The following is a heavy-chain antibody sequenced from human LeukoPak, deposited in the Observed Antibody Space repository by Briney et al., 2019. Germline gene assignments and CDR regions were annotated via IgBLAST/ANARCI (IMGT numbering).Heavy chain of an antibody. CDR1: GYTLTELS. CDR2: FDPEDGET. Sequence: ASVKVSCKVSGYTLTELSMHWVRQAPGKGLEWMGGFDPEDGETIYAQKFQGRVTMTEDTSTDTAYMELSSLRSEDTAVYYCATGVFRDGYKIRNDYWGQGTLVIVSS. D-gene: IGHD5-24*01. J-gene: IGHJ4*02. CDR3: ATGVFRDGYKIRNDY. V-gene: IGHV1-24*01.